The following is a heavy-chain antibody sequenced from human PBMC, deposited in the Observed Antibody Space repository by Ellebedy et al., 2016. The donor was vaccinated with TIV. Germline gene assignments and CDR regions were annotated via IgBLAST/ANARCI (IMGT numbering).Heavy chain of an antibody. CDR2: ISSSSSTI. CDR3: ARDDDILAGGMDV. V-gene: IGHV3-48*01. D-gene: IGHD3-9*01. J-gene: IGHJ6*02. Sequence: GESLKISRAASGFTFSSYSMNWVRQAPGKGLEWVSYISSSSSTIYYADSVKGRFTISRDNAKNSLYLQMNSLRAEDTAVYYCARDDDILAGGMDVWGQGTTVTVSS. CDR1: GFTFSSYS.